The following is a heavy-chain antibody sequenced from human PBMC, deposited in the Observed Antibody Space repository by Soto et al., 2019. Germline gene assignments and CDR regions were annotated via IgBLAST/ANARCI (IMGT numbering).Heavy chain of an antibody. CDR2: SRNRANGYTT. D-gene: IGHD1-7*01. V-gene: IGHV3-72*01. J-gene: IGHJ4*02. CDR1: GFTFSDHY. Sequence: VYLVESGGGSVQPGGSLSLSCAASGFTFSDHYMNWVRQAPGKGLEWVGRSRNRANGYTTEYAASVKGRFTISRDDSKNSLYLQMSYLETEDTAIYYCVRDLTATGTYYFDLWGQGTLVTVSS. CDR3: VRDLTATGTYYFDL.